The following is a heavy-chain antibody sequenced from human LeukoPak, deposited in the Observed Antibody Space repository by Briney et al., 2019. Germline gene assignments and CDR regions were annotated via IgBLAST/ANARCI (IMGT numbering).Heavy chain of an antibody. CDR2: VTNSGGST. CDR1: GFTFSTYD. J-gene: IGHJ4*02. Sequence: GGSLRLSCTVSGFTFSTYDMSWVRLTPGKGLEWVSTVTNSGGSTYYADSVEGRFTISRDNSKNTLYLEMNSLRVEDTAVYYCAKERAFGTWLGDYWGQGTLVTVSS. CDR3: AKERAFGTWLGDY. V-gene: IGHV3-23*01. D-gene: IGHD2/OR15-2a*01.